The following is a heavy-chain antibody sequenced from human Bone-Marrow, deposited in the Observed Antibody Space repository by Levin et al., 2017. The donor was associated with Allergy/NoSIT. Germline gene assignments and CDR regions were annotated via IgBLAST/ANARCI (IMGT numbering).Heavy chain of an antibody. CDR3: ARDAYASGRHDY. V-gene: IGHV3-7*01. J-gene: IGHJ4*02. D-gene: IGHD3-10*01. Sequence: GGSLRLSCAASGFTSGTYWMTWVRQAPGGGLEWVANIKQDGSAKHYADSVKGRFTVSRDNTENSMYLQLNSLRAEDTAVYYCARDAYASGRHDYWGQGTLVTVSS. CDR1: GFTSGTYW. CDR2: IKQDGSAK.